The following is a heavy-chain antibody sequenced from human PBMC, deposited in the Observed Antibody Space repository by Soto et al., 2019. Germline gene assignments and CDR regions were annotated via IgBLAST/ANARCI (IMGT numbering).Heavy chain of an antibody. CDR3: AREGYCSGGICESDY. CDR1: GFTFSCCG. J-gene: IGHJ4*02. V-gene: IGHV3-33*01. CDR2: IWFDGSDK. Sequence: QLVESGGGVVQPGRSLRLSCAASGFTFSCCGMHWVRQAPGKGLEWVALIWFDGSDKYYADSVKGRFTISRDNSKNTLYLQMNNLRAEDTAVYYCAREGYCSGGICESDYWGLGTLVTVSS. D-gene: IGHD2-15*01.